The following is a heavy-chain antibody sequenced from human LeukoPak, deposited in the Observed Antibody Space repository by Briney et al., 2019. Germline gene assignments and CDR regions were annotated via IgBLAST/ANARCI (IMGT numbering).Heavy chain of an antibody. J-gene: IGHJ5*02. V-gene: IGHV1-2*02. CDR2: INPNSGGT. Sequence: ASVKVSCKASGYTFTGYYMHWVRQAPGQGLEWMGWINPNSGGTNYAQKCQGRVTMTRDTSISTAYMELSRLRSDDTAVYYCARGRAAARGAEIPPWGQGTLVTVSS. D-gene: IGHD6-13*01. CDR3: ARGRAAARGAEIPP. CDR1: GYTFTGYY.